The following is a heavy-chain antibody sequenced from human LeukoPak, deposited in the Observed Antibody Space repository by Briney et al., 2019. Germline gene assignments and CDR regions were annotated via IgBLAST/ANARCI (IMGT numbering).Heavy chain of an antibody. CDR3: ARDFDMRGEFDY. CDR1: GGSISSGSYY. J-gene: IGHJ4*02. D-gene: IGHD3-16*01. Sequence: SQTLSLTCTVSGGSISSGSYYWSWIRQPAGKGLEWIGRIYTSGSTNYNPSLKSRVTISVDTSKNQFSLKLGSVTAADTAVYYCARDFDMRGEFDYWGQGTLVTVSS. V-gene: IGHV4-61*02. CDR2: IYTSGST.